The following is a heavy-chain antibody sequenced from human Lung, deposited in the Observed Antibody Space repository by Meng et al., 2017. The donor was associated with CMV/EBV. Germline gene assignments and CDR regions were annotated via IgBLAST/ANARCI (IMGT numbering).Heavy chain of an antibody. Sequence: SVXVSXKASGGTFSNYAITWVRQAPGQGLEWMGGIIPVVGTVHHAQRFQGRVTITADKFTSTVYMELSSLKSEDTAIYYCAKDSRSSSWYLLAAYYYGSDVWXQGARVTVSS. CDR2: IIPVVGTV. D-gene: IGHD6-13*01. CDR3: AKDSRSSSWYLLAAYYYGSDV. J-gene: IGHJ6*02. V-gene: IGHV1-69*06. CDR1: GGTFSNYA.